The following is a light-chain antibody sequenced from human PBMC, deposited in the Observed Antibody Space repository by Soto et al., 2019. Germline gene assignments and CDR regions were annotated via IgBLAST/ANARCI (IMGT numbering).Light chain of an antibody. Sequence: EIVVTQSPATLSVSPGERVTLSCRASQSVSSSLAWYQQRPGQAPRLLIYGASSRATGIPDRFSGSGSGTDFTLTISRLEPEDFAVYYCQQYGSSPLTFGGGTKVDIK. CDR1: QSVSSS. CDR2: GAS. J-gene: IGKJ4*01. CDR3: QQYGSSPLT. V-gene: IGKV3-20*01.